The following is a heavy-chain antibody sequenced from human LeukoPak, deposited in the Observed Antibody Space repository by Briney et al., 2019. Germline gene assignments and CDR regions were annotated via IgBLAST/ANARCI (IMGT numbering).Heavy chain of an antibody. D-gene: IGHD3-16*01. CDR2: INTDGRRT. J-gene: IGHJ4*02. CDR1: GFTFSSYW. V-gene: IGHV3-74*01. Sequence: QPGGSLRLSCAASGFTFSSYWMHWVRQAPGKGLVWVARINTDGRRTSYADSVRGRFTISRDNAKNTLYLQMNSLRPEDMALYYCTKATGPYESMGGVDYWGQGTLVTVSS. CDR3: TKATGPYESMGGVDY.